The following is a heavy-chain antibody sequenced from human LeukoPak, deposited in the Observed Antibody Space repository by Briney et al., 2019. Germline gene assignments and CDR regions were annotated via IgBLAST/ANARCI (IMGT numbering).Heavy chain of an antibody. J-gene: IGHJ4*02. CDR2: INHSGST. V-gene: IGHV4-34*01. D-gene: IGHD1-14*01. CDR3: AREGRTDKDLDY. Sequence: SETLSLTCAVYGGSFSGYYWSWIRQLPGKGLEWIGEINHSGSTNYNPSLKSRVTISVDTSKNQFSLKLSSVTAADTAVYYCAREGRTDKDLDYWGQGTLVTVSS. CDR1: GGSFSGYY.